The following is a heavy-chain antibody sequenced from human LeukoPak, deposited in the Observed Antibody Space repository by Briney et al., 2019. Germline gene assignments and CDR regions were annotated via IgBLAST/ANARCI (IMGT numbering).Heavy chain of an antibody. Sequence: ASVKVSCRASGYTFTSYYMHWVRQAPGQGLEWMGIINPSGGSTSYAQKFQGSVTMTRDMSTSTVYMELSSLRSEDTAVYYCVRVRRSYSSGWYGDAFDIWGQGTLVTVSS. CDR1: GYTFTSYY. CDR3: VRVRRSYSSGWYGDAFDI. CDR2: INPSGGST. D-gene: IGHD6-19*01. J-gene: IGHJ3*02. V-gene: IGHV1-46*01.